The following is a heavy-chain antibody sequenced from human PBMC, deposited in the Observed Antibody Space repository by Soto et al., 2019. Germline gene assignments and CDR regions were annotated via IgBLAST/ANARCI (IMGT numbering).Heavy chain of an antibody. Sequence: SETLSLTCSVSGGSFSSDSFIWSWVRQFPGKGLEWIGYIYYSGTTYYNPSLRSRVIMSVDTSKNQFSLKLSSVTATDTAVYYCARDHKWDGMDVWGQGTTVTVSS. V-gene: IGHV4-31*03. J-gene: IGHJ6*02. CDR1: GGSFSSDSFI. CDR2: IYYSGTT. D-gene: IGHD1-26*01. CDR3: ARDHKWDGMDV.